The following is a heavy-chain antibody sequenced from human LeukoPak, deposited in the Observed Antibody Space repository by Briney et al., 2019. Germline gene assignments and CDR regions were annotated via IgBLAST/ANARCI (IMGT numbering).Heavy chain of an antibody. CDR3: ARVGRYSGPRWVSLDY. V-gene: IGHV4-34*01. J-gene: IGHJ4*02. CDR2: INHSGNT. CDR1: GGSFSGYY. Sequence: SETLSLTCAVYGGSFSGYYWTWIRQPPGKGLEWIGEINHSGNTNYYPSLTSRVTISVDTSNDQFSLTLTSVTAADTAVYYCARVGRYSGPRWVSLDYWGQGTLVTVSS. D-gene: IGHD5-12*01.